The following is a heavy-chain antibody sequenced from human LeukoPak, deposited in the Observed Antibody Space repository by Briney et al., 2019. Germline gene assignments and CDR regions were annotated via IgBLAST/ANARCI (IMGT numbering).Heavy chain of an antibody. CDR1: GYTFTSYG. J-gene: IGHJ6*03. Sequence: ASVKVSSKASGYTFTSYGISWVRQAPAQGLEWMGWISAYNGNTNYAQKLQGRVTMTTDTSTSTAYMELRSLRSDDTAVYYCARAHSGGYDYYYYMDVWGKGTTVTVSS. D-gene: IGHD3-10*01. V-gene: IGHV1-18*01. CDR2: ISAYNGNT. CDR3: ARAHSGGYDYYYYMDV.